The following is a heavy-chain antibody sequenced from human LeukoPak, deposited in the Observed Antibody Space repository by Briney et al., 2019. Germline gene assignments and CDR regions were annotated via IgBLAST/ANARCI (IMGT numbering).Heavy chain of an antibody. D-gene: IGHD3-3*01. V-gene: IGHV3-48*04. CDR3: ARVFRPSLTVFIIRGALDI. J-gene: IGHJ3*02. Sequence: PGGSLRLSCAASGFTFSSYSMNWVRQAPGKGLEWVSYISSSSSTMYYADSVKGRFTISRDNAKNSLYLQMNSLRVEDTAVYYCARVFRPSLTVFIIRGALDIWGQGTMVTVSS. CDR1: GFTFSSYS. CDR2: ISSSSSTM.